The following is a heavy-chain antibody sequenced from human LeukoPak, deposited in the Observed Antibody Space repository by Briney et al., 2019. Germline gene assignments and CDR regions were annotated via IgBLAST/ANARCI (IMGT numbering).Heavy chain of an antibody. CDR2: ISGSGGST. Sequence: GGSLRLSCAASGFNFSSYAMSWVRQAPGKGLEWVSAISGSGGSTYYADSVKGRFTISRDNSKNTLYLQMNSLRAEDTALYYCAKDGVGYYGSGSYHYWGQGTLVTVSS. D-gene: IGHD3-10*01. J-gene: IGHJ4*02. CDR3: AKDGVGYYGSGSYHY. V-gene: IGHV3-23*01. CDR1: GFNFSSYA.